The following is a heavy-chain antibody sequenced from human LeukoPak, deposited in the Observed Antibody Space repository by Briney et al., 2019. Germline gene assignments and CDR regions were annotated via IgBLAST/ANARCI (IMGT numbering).Heavy chain of an antibody. D-gene: IGHD3-3*01. CDR2: ISAYNGNT. V-gene: IGHV1-18*01. J-gene: IGHJ6*03. CDR1: GYTFTSYG. Sequence: ASVKVSCKASGYTFTSYGINWVRQAPGQGLEWMGWISAYNGNTNYAQKLQGRVTMTTDTSTSTAYMELSSLRSEDTAVYYCARHYDFWSGSYMDVWGKGTTVTVSS. CDR3: ARHYDFWSGSYMDV.